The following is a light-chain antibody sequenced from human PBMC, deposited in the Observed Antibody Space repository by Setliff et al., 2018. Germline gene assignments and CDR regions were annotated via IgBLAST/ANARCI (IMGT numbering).Light chain of an antibody. J-gene: IGLJ3*02. CDR2: GST. CDR1: SSNIGAGYD. CDR3: QSYDSSLSGSV. Sequence: QSVLTQPPSVSGAPGQRVTISCTGSSSNIGAGYDVHWYQQLPGTAPKLLIYGSTNRPSGVPDRFSGSKSGTSASLAITGLQAEDEADYYCQSYDSSLSGSVFGGGTKATV. V-gene: IGLV1-40*01.